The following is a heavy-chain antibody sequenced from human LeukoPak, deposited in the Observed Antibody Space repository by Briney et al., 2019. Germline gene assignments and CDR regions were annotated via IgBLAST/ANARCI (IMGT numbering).Heavy chain of an antibody. Sequence: GESLNISCKGSGYSFTIYWIGWVRQMPGKGLEWMGIIYPGDSDTRYSPSFQGQVTISADKSISTAYLQCSSLKASDTAMYYCAREDRSVVDPWGQGTLVTVSS. CDR2: IYPGDSDT. CDR1: GYSFTIYW. D-gene: IGHD2-15*01. J-gene: IGHJ5*02. V-gene: IGHV5-51*01. CDR3: AREDRSVVDP.